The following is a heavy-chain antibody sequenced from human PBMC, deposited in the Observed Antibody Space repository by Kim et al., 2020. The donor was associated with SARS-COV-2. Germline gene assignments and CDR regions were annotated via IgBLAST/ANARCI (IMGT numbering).Heavy chain of an antibody. CDR2: ISSSGSTI. CDR3: ASSPYGDYYFDY. J-gene: IGHJ4*02. V-gene: IGHV3-48*03. CDR1: GFTFSSYE. D-gene: IGHD4-17*01. Sequence: GGSLRLSCAASGFTFSSYEMNWVRQAPGKGLEWVSYISSSGSTIYYADSVKGRFTISRDNAKNSLYLQMNSLRAEDTAVYYCASSPYGDYYFDYWGQGTLVTVSS.